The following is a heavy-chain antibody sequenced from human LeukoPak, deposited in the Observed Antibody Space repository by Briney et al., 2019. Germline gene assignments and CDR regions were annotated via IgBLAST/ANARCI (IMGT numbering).Heavy chain of an antibody. Sequence: GGSLRLSCAASGFTFSTFSMGWVRQAPGKGLEWVALTSGTTTNLHYADSVTGRFIVSRDNFRSTLYLHMTSLRADDTAPYSCAKEDERSRAHGQAFHVWGQGTMVTVSA. CDR2: TSGTTTNL. CDR3: AKEDERSRAHGQAFHV. J-gene: IGHJ3*01. D-gene: IGHD1-1*01. CDR1: GFTFSTFS. V-gene: IGHV3-23*01.